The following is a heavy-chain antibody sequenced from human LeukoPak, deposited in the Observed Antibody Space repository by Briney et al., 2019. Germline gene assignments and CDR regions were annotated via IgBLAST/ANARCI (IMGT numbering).Heavy chain of an antibody. CDR3: TRTIDPRWASEGVDFDY. CDR2: IRSKANSYAT. V-gene: IGHV3-73*01. Sequence: PGGFLRLSCAASGFTFSGSAMHWVRQASGKGLEWVGRIRSKANSYATAYAASVKGRFTISRDDSKNTAYLQMNSLKTEDTAVYYCTRTIDPRWASEGVDFDYWGQGTLVTVSS. D-gene: IGHD3-10*01. J-gene: IGHJ4*02. CDR1: GFTFSGSA.